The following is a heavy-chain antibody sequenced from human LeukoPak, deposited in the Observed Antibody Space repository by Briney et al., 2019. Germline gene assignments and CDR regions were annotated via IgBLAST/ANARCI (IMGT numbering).Heavy chain of an antibody. CDR3: ARVRAGYSYGLGYYYYYMDV. J-gene: IGHJ6*03. Sequence: GGSLRLSCAASGFTFSSYWMSWVRQAPGKGLEWVANIKQDGSEKYYVDSVKGRFTISRDNAKNSLYLQMNSLRAEDTAVYYCARVRAGYSYGLGYYYYYMDVWGKGTTVTVSS. D-gene: IGHD5-18*01. V-gene: IGHV3-7*01. CDR2: IKQDGSEK. CDR1: GFTFSSYW.